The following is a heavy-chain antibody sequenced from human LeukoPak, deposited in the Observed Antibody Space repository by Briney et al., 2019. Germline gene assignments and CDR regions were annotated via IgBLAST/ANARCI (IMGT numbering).Heavy chain of an antibody. CDR1: GGSFSGYY. V-gene: IGHV4-34*01. D-gene: IGHD2-21*01. J-gene: IGHJ4*02. CDR3: ARGQEVNYFDY. CDR2: INHSGST. Sequence: SETLSLTCAVYGGSFSGYYWSWIRQPPGKGLEWIGEINHSGSTNYNPSLKSRVTISVDTSKNQFSLKLSSVTAADTAVYYCARGQEVNYFDYWGQGTLVTVSS.